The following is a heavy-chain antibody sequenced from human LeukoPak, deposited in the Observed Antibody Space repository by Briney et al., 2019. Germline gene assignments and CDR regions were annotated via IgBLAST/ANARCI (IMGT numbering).Heavy chain of an antibody. Sequence: ASVKVSCKASGGTFSSYAISWVRQAPGQGLEWMGGIIPIFGTANYAQKFQGRVTITTDESTSTAYMELSSLRSEDTAVYYCARHDSSGDDAFDIWGQGTMVTVSS. CDR2: IIPIFGTA. CDR1: GGTFSSYA. V-gene: IGHV1-69*05. D-gene: IGHD3-22*01. J-gene: IGHJ3*02. CDR3: ARHDSSGDDAFDI.